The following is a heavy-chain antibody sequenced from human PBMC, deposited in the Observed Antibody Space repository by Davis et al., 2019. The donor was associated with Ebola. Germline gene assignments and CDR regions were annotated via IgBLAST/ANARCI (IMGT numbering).Heavy chain of an antibody. CDR3: ARAGWYSSSSYDY. D-gene: IGHD6-6*01. V-gene: IGHV4-59*01. Sequence: SETLSLTCTVSGGSISSYYWSWIRQPPGKGLEWIGYIYYSGSTNYNPSLKSRVTISVDTSKNQFSLKLSSVTAADTAVYYCARAGWYSSSSYDYWGQGTLVTVSS. J-gene: IGHJ4*02. CDR1: GGSISSYY. CDR2: IYYSGST.